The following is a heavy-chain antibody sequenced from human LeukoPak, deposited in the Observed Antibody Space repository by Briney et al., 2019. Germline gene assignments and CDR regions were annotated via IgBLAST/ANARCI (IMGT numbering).Heavy chain of an antibody. Sequence: PGGSLRLSCAASGFTFTSYAMSWVRQTPGKGLEWVASMRGGDDSDYYADSVKGRFTVPRDKSKNTLYVQMNSLRADDTAVYYCTKDASYARESDNSGFFIDWGQGTLVTVSS. CDR2: MRGGDDSD. V-gene: IGHV3-23*01. CDR1: GFTFTSYA. D-gene: IGHD3-22*01. CDR3: TKDASYARESDNSGFFID. J-gene: IGHJ4*02.